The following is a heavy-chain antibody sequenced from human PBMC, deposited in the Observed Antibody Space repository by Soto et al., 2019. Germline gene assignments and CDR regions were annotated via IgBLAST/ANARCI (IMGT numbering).Heavy chain of an antibody. V-gene: IGHV4-4*07. Sequence: SSEPLCLTCTVSGASIIGFYWSWIRKSAGKGLEWIGRIYATGTTDYNPSLKSRVMMSVDTSKKQFSLKLRSVTAADTAVYYCVRDGTKTLRDWFDPWGQGISVTVSS. CDR1: GASIIGFY. D-gene: IGHD1-1*01. CDR3: VRDGTKTLRDWFDP. J-gene: IGHJ5*02. CDR2: IYATGTT.